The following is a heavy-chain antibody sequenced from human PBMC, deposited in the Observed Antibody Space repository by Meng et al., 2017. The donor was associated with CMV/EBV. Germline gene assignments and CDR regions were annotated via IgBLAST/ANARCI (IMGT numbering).Heavy chain of an antibody. CDR2: IKSKTDGGTT. CDR3: TTNVLRYFDWLPPDY. J-gene: IGHJ4*02. Sequence: GGSLRLSCAASGFTFSTAWMSWVRQAQGKGLEWVGRIKSKTDGGTTDYAAPVKDRFSISRDDSKNTLYLQMNSLKTEDTAVYYCTTNVLRYFDWLPPDYWGQGTLVTVSS. V-gene: IGHV3-15*01. CDR1: GFTFSTAW. D-gene: IGHD3-9*01.